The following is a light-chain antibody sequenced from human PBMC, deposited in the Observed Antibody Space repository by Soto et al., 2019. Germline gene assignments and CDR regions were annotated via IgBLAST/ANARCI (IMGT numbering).Light chain of an antibody. CDR2: AAS. J-gene: IGKJ5*01. Sequence: TQSPSSLSASTGDRVTITCRASQGISSYLAWYQQKPGKAPKLLIYAASTLQSGVPSRFSGSGSGTDFTLTISCLQSEDIATYYCQQSYVLPITFGQGTRLEIK. CDR1: QGISSY. CDR3: QQSYVLPIT. V-gene: IGKV1-8*01.